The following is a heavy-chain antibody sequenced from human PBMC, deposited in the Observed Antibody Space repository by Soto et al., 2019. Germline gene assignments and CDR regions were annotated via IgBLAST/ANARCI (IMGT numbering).Heavy chain of an antibody. D-gene: IGHD2-2*01. Sequence: QVQLQESGPGLVRPSETLSLTCTLSGGSFSPNYWSWLRQPPGKGLEWVGYIYYGGTTSYNPSLKSRVTMPLETSKRKFSLRLSFVTAAYTAVYYCARLGNSYQSVDPWGPGTLVTVSS. V-gene: IGHV4-59*08. CDR2: IYYGGTT. J-gene: IGHJ5*02. CDR3: ARLGNSYQSVDP. CDR1: GGSFSPNY.